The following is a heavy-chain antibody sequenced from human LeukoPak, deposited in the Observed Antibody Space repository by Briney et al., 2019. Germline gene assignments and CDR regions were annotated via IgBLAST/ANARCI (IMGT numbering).Heavy chain of an antibody. CDR1: GFTFSSYA. J-gene: IGHJ4*02. Sequence: GGSLRLSCAAAGFTFSSYAKHWVRQAPGKGLEWVAVISYDGSNKYYADSVKGRFTISRDNSKNTLYLQMNSLRAEDTAVYYCARAQQLVPVDYWGQGTLVTVSS. V-gene: IGHV3-30-3*01. CDR2: ISYDGSNK. CDR3: ARAQQLVPVDY. D-gene: IGHD6-13*01.